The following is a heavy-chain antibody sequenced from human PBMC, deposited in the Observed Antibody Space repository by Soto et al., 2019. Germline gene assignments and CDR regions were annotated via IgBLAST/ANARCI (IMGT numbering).Heavy chain of an antibody. Sequence: QVQLVQSGAEVKKPGASVKVSCKASGYTFTSYYMHWVRQAPGQGLEWMGIINPSGGSTSYAQKFQGRVTMTRDTSTSTVYMELSSLRSEDTAVYYCARTWRIAAAGIQNDAFDIWGQGTMVTVSS. D-gene: IGHD6-13*01. CDR3: ARTWRIAAAGIQNDAFDI. CDR2: INPSGGST. V-gene: IGHV1-46*01. J-gene: IGHJ3*02. CDR1: GYTFTSYY.